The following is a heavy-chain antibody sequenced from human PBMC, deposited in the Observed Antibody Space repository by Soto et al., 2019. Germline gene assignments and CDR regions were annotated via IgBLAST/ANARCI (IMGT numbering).Heavy chain of an antibody. V-gene: IGHV4-4*02. CDR3: ARESTTVSDYYYYGMDV. CDR2: IYHSGST. CDR1: GGSISSSNW. Sequence: SETLSLTCAVSGGSISSSNWWSWVRQPPGKGLEWIGEIYHSGSTNYNPSLKSRVTISVDKSKNQFSLKLSSVTAADTAVYYCARESTTVSDYYYYGMDVWGQGTTVTVSS. J-gene: IGHJ6*02. D-gene: IGHD4-17*01.